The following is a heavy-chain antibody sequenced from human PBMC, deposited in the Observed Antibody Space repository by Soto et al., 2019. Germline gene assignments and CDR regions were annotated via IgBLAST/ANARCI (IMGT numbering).Heavy chain of an antibody. CDR1: GFTFSSYA. D-gene: IGHD6-13*01. CDR2: ISGSDGST. CDR3: ARRSSSWYFDY. Sequence: EVQLLESGGGLVQPGGSLRHSCAASGFTFSSYAMNWIRQAPGKGLEWVSVISGSDGSTYYADSVKGRFTISRDNSKNTLNLQMNSLRAEDTALYYCARRSSSWYFDYWGQGTLVTVSS. V-gene: IGHV3-23*01. J-gene: IGHJ4*02.